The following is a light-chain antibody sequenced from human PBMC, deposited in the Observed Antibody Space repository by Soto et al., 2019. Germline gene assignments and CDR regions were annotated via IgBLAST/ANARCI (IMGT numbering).Light chain of an antibody. CDR3: QQYNRCPLT. CDR1: QTISSW. J-gene: IGKJ1*01. CDR2: DAS. Sequence: DIQMTQSPSTLSASVGDRVTINCRASQTISSWLAWYQQKAGKAPKLLIYDASSLESGVPSRFSGSGSGTEFTLTISSRQPDDFATYYCQQYNRCPLTFGQWTKVEIK. V-gene: IGKV1-5*01.